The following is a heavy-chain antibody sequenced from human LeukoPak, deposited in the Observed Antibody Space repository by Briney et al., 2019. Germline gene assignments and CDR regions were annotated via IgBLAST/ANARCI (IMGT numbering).Heavy chain of an antibody. CDR2: IYSGGST. Sequence: GGSLRLSCAASGFTVSSNYMSWVRQAPGKGLEWVSVIYSGGSTYYADSVKGRFTISRHNSKNTLYLQMNSLRAEDTAVYYCASFGVLSGSCERYFDYWGQGTLVTVSS. CDR3: ASFGVLSGSCERYFDY. D-gene: IGHD3-10*01. CDR1: GFTVSSNY. V-gene: IGHV3-53*04. J-gene: IGHJ4*02.